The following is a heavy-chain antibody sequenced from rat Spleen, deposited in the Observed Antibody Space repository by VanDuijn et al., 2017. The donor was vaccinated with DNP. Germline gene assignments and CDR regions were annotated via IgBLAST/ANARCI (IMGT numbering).Heavy chain of an antibody. CDR3: ARWNNNYWSFDF. V-gene: IGHV5S13*01. CDR1: KFAFSNYG. J-gene: IGHJ1*01. Sequence: EVQLVESGGGLVQPGRSLKLSCAASKFAFSNYGMAWVRQAPKKGLEWVAAISSSGGAAYYRDSVKGRFTISRDDAKSGLYLQMNSLKSEDTATYYCARWNNNYWSFDFWGPGTMVTVSS. CDR2: ISSSGGAA. D-gene: IGHD1-10*01.